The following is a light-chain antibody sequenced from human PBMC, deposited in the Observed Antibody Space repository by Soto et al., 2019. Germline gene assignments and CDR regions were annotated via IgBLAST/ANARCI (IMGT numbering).Light chain of an antibody. J-gene: IGKJ1*01. CDR1: QSVRSSY. Sequence: EIVLTQSPGTLSLPPGERATLSCRASQSVRSSYLAWYQQKPGQAPRLLIYGASSRATGIPDRFSGGGSGTDFTLTISRLEPEDFAVYYCQQYGASPWTFGQGTKVDIK. V-gene: IGKV3-20*01. CDR2: GAS. CDR3: QQYGASPWT.